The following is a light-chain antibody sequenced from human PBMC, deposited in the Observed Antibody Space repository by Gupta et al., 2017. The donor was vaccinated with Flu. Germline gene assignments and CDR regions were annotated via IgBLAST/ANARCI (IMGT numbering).Light chain of an antibody. CDR2: DAS. V-gene: IGKV3-11*01. Sequence: EIVLTQSPATLSLSPGERATLSCRASQSVSYYLAWYQQKPGQAPRLLIYDASKRATGVPVRFSGSGSGKDFTLTSRSLEPEDFAVYYWQQRNDLFTFGGGTKLEIK. CDR3: QQRNDLFT. J-gene: IGKJ4*01. CDR1: QSVSYY.